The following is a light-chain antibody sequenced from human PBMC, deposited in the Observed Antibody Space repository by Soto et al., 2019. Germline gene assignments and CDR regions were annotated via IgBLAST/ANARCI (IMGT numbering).Light chain of an antibody. CDR1: QGISSA. Sequence: AIQLTQSPSSLSASVGYRFTITCRASQGISSALAWYQQKPGKAPKLLIYDASSLESGVPSRFSGSGSGTEFTLTISSLQPDDFATYYCQQYNSYPLTFGQGTRGDIK. J-gene: IGKJ4*01. CDR3: QQYNSYPLT. CDR2: DAS. V-gene: IGKV1-13*02.